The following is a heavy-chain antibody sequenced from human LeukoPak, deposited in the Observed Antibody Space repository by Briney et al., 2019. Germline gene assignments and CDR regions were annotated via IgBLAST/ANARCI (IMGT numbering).Heavy chain of an antibody. CDR3: ARLLRHYGDPIDPYDY. D-gene: IGHD4-17*01. V-gene: IGHV4-61*01. Sequence: SETLSLTCTVSGGSISSSSYYWSWIRQPPGKGLDWIGFIYHNGRTDYNPSLKSRVTISVDTSKNQFSLKLSSVTAADTAVYYCARLLRHYGDPIDPYDYWGQGTLVTVSS. CDR1: GGSISSSSYY. J-gene: IGHJ4*02. CDR2: IYHNGRT.